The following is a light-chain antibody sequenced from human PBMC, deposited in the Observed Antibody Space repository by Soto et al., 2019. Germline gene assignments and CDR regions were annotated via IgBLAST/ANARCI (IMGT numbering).Light chain of an antibody. J-gene: IGKJ1*01. CDR1: QSLLHSNGNTY. Sequence: IVVTQSPLSLPVTPGEPASISCKSSQSLLHSNGNTYLDWYLQKPGQSPQLLIYLGSNRASGVPDRFSGSGSGTDFTLNISRVEAEDVGVYYCMQALHARTFGQGTKVEIK. CDR3: MQALHART. V-gene: IGKV2-28*01. CDR2: LGS.